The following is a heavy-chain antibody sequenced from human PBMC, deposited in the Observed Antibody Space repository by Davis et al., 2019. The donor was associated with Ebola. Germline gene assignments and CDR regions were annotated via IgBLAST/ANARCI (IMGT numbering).Heavy chain of an antibody. J-gene: IGHJ3*02. CDR3: ARPLYGNSWFGYVFDI. Sequence: AASVKVSCKASGYTFTSYGISWVRQAPGQGLEWMGWISAYNGNTNYAQKLQGRVTMTTDTSTSTAYMELRSLRSDDTAAYYCARPLYGNSWFGYVFDIWGQGTMVIVSS. D-gene: IGHD6-13*01. CDR1: GYTFTSYG. V-gene: IGHV1-18*04. CDR2: ISAYNGNT.